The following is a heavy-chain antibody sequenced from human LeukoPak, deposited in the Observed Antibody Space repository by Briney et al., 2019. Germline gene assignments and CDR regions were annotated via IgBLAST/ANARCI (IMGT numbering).Heavy chain of an antibody. CDR1: GFTFTNAW. CDR2: IKSKTDGETT. V-gene: IGHV3-15*01. Sequence: GGSLRLSCVDSGFTFTNAWMSWIRQAPGKGLEWIGRIKSKTDGETTNYAEPVRGRFTISRDDSTSAVYLQMNSLKIEDTAVYYCTTDLGTYYHGSQRLIPIDYWGQGTLVTVSS. J-gene: IGHJ4*02. D-gene: IGHD3-10*01. CDR3: TTDLGTYYHGSQRLIPIDY.